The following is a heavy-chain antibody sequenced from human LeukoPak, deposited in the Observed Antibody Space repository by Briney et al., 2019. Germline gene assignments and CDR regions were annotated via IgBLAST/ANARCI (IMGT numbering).Heavy chain of an antibody. CDR3: ATQFIAAAGTDY. Sequence: ASVKVSCKASGYTFTSYGISWVRQAPGQGLEWMGWISAYNGNTNYAQKLQGRVTMTEDTSTDTAYMELSSLRSEDTAVYYCATQFIAAAGTDYWGQGTLVTVSS. CDR2: ISAYNGNT. CDR1: GYTFTSYG. J-gene: IGHJ4*02. D-gene: IGHD6-13*01. V-gene: IGHV1-18*01.